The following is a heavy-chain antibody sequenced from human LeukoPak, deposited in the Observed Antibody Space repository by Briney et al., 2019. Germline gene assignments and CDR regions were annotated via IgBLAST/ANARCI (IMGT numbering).Heavy chain of an antibody. CDR2: INHSGST. V-gene: IGHV4-34*01. CDR1: GGSFSGYC. D-gene: IGHD3-10*01. J-gene: IGHJ4*02. Sequence: SETLSLTCAVYGGSFSGYCWSWIRQPPGKGLEWIGEINHSGSTNYNPSLKSRVTISVDTSKNQFSLKLSSVTAADTAVYYCATTRPKNYYGSGSYYNYWGQGTLVTVAS. CDR3: ATTRPKNYYGSGSYYNY.